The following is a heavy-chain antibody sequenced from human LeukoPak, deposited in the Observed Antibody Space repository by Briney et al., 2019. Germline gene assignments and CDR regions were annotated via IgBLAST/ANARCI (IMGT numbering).Heavy chain of an antibody. D-gene: IGHD3-9*01. J-gene: IGHJ6*02. V-gene: IGHV1-18*01. CDR2: ISAYYGNT. CDR1: GYTFTSYG. Sequence: GASVNVSCKASGYTFTSYGISWVRQAPGQGLEWMGWISAYYGNTNYAQKLQGRVTLTTDTSTSTAYMELRSLTSDDTAVYFCARVDDISPRYYYGMDVWGPGTTVSVSS. CDR3: ARVDDISPRYYYGMDV.